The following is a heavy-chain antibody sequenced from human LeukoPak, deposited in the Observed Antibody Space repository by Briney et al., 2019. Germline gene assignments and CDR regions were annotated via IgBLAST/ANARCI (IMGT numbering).Heavy chain of an antibody. D-gene: IGHD4-17*01. V-gene: IGHV3-74*01. CDR2: INSDGSST. CDR1: AFTFSSYW. CDR3: ARDKDGAVTTGDY. J-gene: IGHJ4*02. Sequence: GGSLRLSCAASAFTFSSYWMHWVRQAPGKGLVWVSRINSDGSSTSYADSVKGRFTISRDNAKNTLYLQMNSLRAEDTAVYYCARDKDGAVTTGDYWGQGTLVTVSS.